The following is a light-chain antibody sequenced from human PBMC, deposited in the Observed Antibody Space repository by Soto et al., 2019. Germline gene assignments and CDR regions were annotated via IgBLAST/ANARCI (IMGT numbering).Light chain of an antibody. J-gene: IGLJ3*02. V-gene: IGLV1-47*01. Sequence: QSVLTQPPSASGTPGQKVTISCSGLSSNIGSDFVYWFQQLPGTAPILLIYRNNQRPSGVSDRFSGSKSGTSASLAISGLRSEDEADYYCVSWDGSLSGWVFGGGTKLTVL. CDR1: SSNIGSDF. CDR2: RNN. CDR3: VSWDGSLSGWV.